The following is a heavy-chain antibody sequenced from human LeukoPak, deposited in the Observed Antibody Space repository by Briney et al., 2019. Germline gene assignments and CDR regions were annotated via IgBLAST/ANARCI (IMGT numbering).Heavy chain of an antibody. J-gene: IGHJ4*02. CDR3: ARKTAHDY. CDR2: ISYDGSNK. V-gene: IGHV3-30-3*01. CDR1: GFTFSGYA. Sequence: GGSLRLSCAASGFTFSGYAMHWVRQAPGKGLEWVTVISYDGSNKYYADSVKGRFTISRDNSKNTLYLQMNSLRAEDTAVYYCARKTAHDYWGQGTLVTVSS.